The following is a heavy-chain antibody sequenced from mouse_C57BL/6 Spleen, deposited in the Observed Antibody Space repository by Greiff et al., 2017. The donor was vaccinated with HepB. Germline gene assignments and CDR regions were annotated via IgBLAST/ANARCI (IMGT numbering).Heavy chain of an antibody. D-gene: IGHD1-1*01. CDR3: ARNAYDYGSSYGYFDV. CDR1: GFSLTSYG. J-gene: IGHJ1*03. Sequence: QVQLKQSGPGLVQPSQSLSITCTVSGFSLTSYGVHWVRQSPGKGLEWLGVIWSGGSTDYNAAFISRLSISKDNSKSQVFFKMNSLQADDTAIYYCARNAYDYGSSYGYFDVWGTGTTVTVSS. V-gene: IGHV2-2*01. CDR2: IWSGGST.